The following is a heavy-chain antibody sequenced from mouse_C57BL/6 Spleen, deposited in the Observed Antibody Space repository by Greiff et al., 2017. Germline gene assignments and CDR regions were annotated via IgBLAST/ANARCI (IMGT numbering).Heavy chain of an antibody. J-gene: IGHJ2*01. CDR1: GFNIKDYY. CDR3: TTDSSRAY. D-gene: IGHD3-2*02. Sequence: EVQLQQPGAELVRPGASVKLSCTASGFNIKDYYMHWVKQRPEQGLEWLGRIDPEDGDTEYAPKFQGNATMTVDTSSNTAYLPLSSLTSEDTAVDYCTTDSSRAYWGQGTTLTVSS. CDR2: IDPEDGDT. V-gene: IGHV14-1*01.